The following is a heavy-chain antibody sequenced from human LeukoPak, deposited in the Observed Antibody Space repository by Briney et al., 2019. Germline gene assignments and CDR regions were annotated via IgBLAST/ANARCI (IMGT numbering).Heavy chain of an antibody. V-gene: IGHV5-51*01. CDR1: GYSFTSYW. CDR3: ARSSYGGNSNYYFDY. CDR2: ICPGDSDT. J-gene: IGHJ4*02. D-gene: IGHD4-23*01. Sequence: GESLKISCKGSGYSFTSYWIGWVRQMPGKGLEWMGIICPGDSDTRYSPSFQGQVTISADKSISTAYLQWSSLKASDTAMYYCARSSYGGNSNYYFDYWGQGTLVTVSS.